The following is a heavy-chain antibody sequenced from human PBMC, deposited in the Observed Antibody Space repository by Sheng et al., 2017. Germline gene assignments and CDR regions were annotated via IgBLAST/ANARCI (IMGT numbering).Heavy chain of an antibody. V-gene: IGHV4-34*01. D-gene: IGHD3-9*01. CDR3: ARAFGYFDPENIPPEIYGMDV. CDR1: GGSFSGYY. Sequence: QVQLQQWGAGLLKPSETLSLTCAVYGGSFSGYYWSWIRQPPGKGLEWIGEINHSGSTNYNPSLKSRVTISVDTSKNQFSLKLSSVTAADTAVYYCARAFGYFDPENIPPEIYGMDVWGQGTTVTVSS. CDR2: INHSGST. J-gene: IGHJ6*02.